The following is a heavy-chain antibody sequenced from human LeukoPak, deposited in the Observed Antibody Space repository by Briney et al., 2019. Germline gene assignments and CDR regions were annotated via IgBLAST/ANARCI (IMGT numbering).Heavy chain of an antibody. CDR2: INQDGSEK. Sequence: PGGSPRLSCAASGFTFSSYWMRWVRQAPGKGLEWVANINQDGSEKYYVDSVKGRFTISRDNARNSLYLQMDSLRAEDTALYYCARAIGAPFYYFDFWGQGTLVTVSS. CDR1: GFTFSSYW. CDR3: ARAIGAPFYYFDF. V-gene: IGHV3-7*04. D-gene: IGHD1-26*01. J-gene: IGHJ4*02.